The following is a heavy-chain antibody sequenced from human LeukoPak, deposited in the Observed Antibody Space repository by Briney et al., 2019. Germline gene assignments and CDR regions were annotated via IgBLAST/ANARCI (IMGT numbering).Heavy chain of an antibody. CDR2: ISAYNGNT. CDR1: GYTFTGYG. J-gene: IGHJ6*03. D-gene: IGHD6-13*01. CDR3: AREIAAAGTGHYYMDV. V-gene: IGHV1-8*03. Sequence: ASVKVSCKASGYTFTGYGISWVRQAPGQGLEWMGWISAYNGNTGYAQKFQGRVTITRNTSISTAYMELSSLRSEDTAVYYCAREIAAAGTGHYYMDVWGKGTTVTVSS.